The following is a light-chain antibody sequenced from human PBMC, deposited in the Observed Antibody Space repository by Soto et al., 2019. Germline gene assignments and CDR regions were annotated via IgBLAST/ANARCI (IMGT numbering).Light chain of an antibody. V-gene: IGKV3-20*01. Sequence: EVVLTQSPATLSLSPGERATLSCRASQSVSSSYLAWYQQKPGQAPRLLIYGASSRATDIPDRFSGSGSGTDFTLTISRLEPEDCAVYYCQQYGTSLLTFGGGTKVEIK. J-gene: IGKJ4*01. CDR2: GAS. CDR3: QQYGTSLLT. CDR1: QSVSSSY.